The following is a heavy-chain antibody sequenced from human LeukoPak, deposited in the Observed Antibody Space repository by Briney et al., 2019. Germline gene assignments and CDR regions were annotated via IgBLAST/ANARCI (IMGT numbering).Heavy chain of an antibody. V-gene: IGHV3-33*01. CDR1: GFTFSSYG. J-gene: IGHJ4*02. Sequence: TGGSLRLSCAASGFTFSSYGMHWVRQAPGKGLEWVAVIWYDGSNKYYADSVKGRFTISRDNSKNTLYLLMNSLRAEDTAVYYCARSRMVRGVTQAYEFFDYWGQGTLVTVSS. CDR3: ARSRMVRGVTQAYEFFDY. CDR2: IWYDGSNK. D-gene: IGHD3-10*01.